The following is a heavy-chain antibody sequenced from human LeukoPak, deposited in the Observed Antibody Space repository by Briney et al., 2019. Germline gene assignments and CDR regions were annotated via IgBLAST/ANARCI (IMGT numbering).Heavy chain of an antibody. CDR1: GYTFTYYF. J-gene: IGHJ4*02. V-gene: IGHV1-2*06. D-gene: IGHD4-17*01. Sequence: ASVKVSCKASGYTFTYYFIHWVRQAPGQGLEWMGRINPNSGGTKLAQEFQGRVTMTTDMSIDTAYMDLSRLTSDDTAVYYCARGTANTVFEYWGQGTLVTVSS. CDR2: INPNSGGT. CDR3: ARGTANTVFEY.